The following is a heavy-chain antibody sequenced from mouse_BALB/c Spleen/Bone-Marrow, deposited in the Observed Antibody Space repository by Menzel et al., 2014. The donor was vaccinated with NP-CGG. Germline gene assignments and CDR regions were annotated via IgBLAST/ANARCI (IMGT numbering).Heavy chain of an antibody. V-gene: IGHV5-12-1*01. Sequence: EVQVVESGGGLVKPGGSLKLSCAASGFAFSSYDMSWVRQTPEKRLEWVAYISSGGGSTYYPDTVKGRFTISRDNDKNTLYLQMSSLKSEDTAMYYCAREVLRDYFDYWGQGTTLTVSS. D-gene: IGHD1-1*01. CDR1: GFAFSSYD. CDR2: ISSGGGST. CDR3: AREVLRDYFDY. J-gene: IGHJ2*01.